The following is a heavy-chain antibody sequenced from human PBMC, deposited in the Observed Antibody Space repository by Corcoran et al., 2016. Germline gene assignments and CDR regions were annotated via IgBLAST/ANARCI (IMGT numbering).Heavy chain of an antibody. Sequence: EVQLVESGGGLVKPGGSLRLSCAASGFTFSNAWMSWVRQAPGKGLEWVGRIKSKTDGGTTDYAAPVKGRFTISRDDSKNTLYLQMNSLKTEDTAVYYCTTDLYVVGATHFDYWGQGTLVTVSS. D-gene: IGHD1-26*01. CDR2: IKSKTDGGTT. CDR1: GFTFSNAW. CDR3: TTDLYVVGATHFDY. J-gene: IGHJ4*02. V-gene: IGHV3-15*01.